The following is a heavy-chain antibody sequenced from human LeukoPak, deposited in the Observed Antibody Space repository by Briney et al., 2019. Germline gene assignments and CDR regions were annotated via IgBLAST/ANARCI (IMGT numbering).Heavy chain of an antibody. D-gene: IGHD4-17*01. CDR2: LWADGTNH. V-gene: IGHV3-33*01. Sequence: GGSLRLSCATSGFTLSIYGMHWVRQAPGKGLEWVAVLWADGTNHYYADSVKGRLTISRDTSKNTLYLQMDSLRVEDTAVYYCARDGPYGDYGQGDYWGQGTLVTVSS. J-gene: IGHJ4*02. CDR3: ARDGPYGDYGQGDY. CDR1: GFTLSIYG.